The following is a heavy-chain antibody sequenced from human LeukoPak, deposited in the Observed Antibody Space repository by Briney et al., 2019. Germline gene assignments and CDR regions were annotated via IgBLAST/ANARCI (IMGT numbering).Heavy chain of an antibody. CDR2: ISGSGGST. V-gene: IGHV3-23*01. CDR3: AKDGLYSSSWYYYYYYMDV. D-gene: IGHD6-13*01. CDR1: GFTFSSSG. J-gene: IGHJ6*03. Sequence: PGGSLRLSCAASGFTFSSSGMSWVRQAPGKGLEWVSAISGSGGSTYYADSVKGRFTISRDNSKNTLYLQMNSLRAEDTAVYYCAKDGLYSSSWYYYYYYMDVWGKGTTVTVSS.